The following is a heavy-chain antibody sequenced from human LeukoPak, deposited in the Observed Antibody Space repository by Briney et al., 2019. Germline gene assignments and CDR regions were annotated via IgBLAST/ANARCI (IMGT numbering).Heavy chain of an antibody. D-gene: IGHD6-19*01. V-gene: IGHV3-48*03. CDR2: LSSIGSSI. CDR1: GLTYSRCD. J-gene: IGHJ3*02. CDR3: ETDYSSGLGSFGI. Sequence: PGGAQRLFRAASGLTYSRCDMNCVPEAPTRALEYGSYLSSIGSSIFYADSAKGRFTFSRDNHKNSLYLQMNSLRAKGTAVYYCETDYSSGLGSFGIWGQGTMGTVSS.